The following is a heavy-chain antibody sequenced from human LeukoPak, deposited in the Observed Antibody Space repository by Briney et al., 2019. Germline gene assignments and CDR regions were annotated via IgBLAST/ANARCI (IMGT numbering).Heavy chain of an antibody. CDR1: GFSFSSYP. Sequence: GGSLRLSGAASGFSFSSYPMNWAPQPPGKGLEWVSTITGSGGSTYDADSVKGRFTISRDNSKNTLYLQMNSLRAEDTAVYYCAKARGSADLFEYWGQGTLVTVSS. V-gene: IGHV3-23*01. J-gene: IGHJ4*02. D-gene: IGHD3-16*01. CDR3: AKARGSADLFEY. CDR2: ITGSGGST.